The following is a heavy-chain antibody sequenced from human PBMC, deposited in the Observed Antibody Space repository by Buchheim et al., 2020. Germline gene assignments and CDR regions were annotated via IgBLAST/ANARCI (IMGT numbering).Heavy chain of an antibody. CDR2: ISSGGTTI. CDR1: GFTFSSYE. V-gene: IGHV3-48*03. CDR3: ALHDESGGLDY. J-gene: IGHJ4*02. D-gene: IGHD3-10*01. Sequence: EVQLVESGGGFVQPGGSLRLSCAASGFTFSSYEMNWFRQAPGKGLKWLSYISSGGTTIYYADSVKGRFTISRDNAKNSVSLHMDSLRVEDTAVYYCALHDESGGLDYWGQGTL.